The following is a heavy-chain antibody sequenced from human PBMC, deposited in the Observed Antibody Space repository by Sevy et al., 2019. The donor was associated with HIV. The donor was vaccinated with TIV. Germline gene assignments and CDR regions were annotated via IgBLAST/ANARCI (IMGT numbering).Heavy chain of an antibody. D-gene: IGHD5-18*01. V-gene: IGHV3-11*01. CDR3: ARVTDTPMALDY. Sequence: GSLRLSCAASGFTFSDYYMSWIRQAPGKGLEWVSYISSSGSTIYYADSVKGRFTISRDNAKNSLYLQMNSLRAEDTAVYYCARVTDTPMALDYWGQGTLVTVSS. J-gene: IGHJ4*02. CDR1: GFTFSDYY. CDR2: ISSSGSTI.